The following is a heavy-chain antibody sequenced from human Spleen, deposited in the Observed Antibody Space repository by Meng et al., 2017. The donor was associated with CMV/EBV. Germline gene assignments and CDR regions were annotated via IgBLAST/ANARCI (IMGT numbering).Heavy chain of an antibody. CDR2: IFPIFRTP. J-gene: IGHJ5*02. Sequence: SCNASGGTFTHFAINWVRQAPGQGLEWLGGIFPIFRTPNNAQKFQGRVTFTTDESTSTAYMELSSLRSDDTAMYYCARDGGGIFDPWGQGTLVTVSS. V-gene: IGHV1-69*05. CDR1: GGTFTHFA. CDR3: ARDGGGIFDP. D-gene: IGHD3-16*01.